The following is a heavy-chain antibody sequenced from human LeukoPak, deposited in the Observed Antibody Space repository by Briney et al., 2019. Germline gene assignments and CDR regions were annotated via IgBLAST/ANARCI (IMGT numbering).Heavy chain of an antibody. Sequence: GRSLRLSCAASGFTFSSYAMHWVRQAPGKGLEWVAVISYDGSNKYYADSVKGRFTISRDNSKNTLYLQMNSLRAEDTAVYYCARESSGWYALDYWGQGTLVTVSS. CDR3: ARESSGWYALDY. CDR2: ISYDGSNK. J-gene: IGHJ4*02. D-gene: IGHD6-19*01. CDR1: GFTFSSYA. V-gene: IGHV3-30-3*01.